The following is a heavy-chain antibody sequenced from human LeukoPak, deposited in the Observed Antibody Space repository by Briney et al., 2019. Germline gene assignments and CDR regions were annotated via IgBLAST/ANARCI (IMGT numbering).Heavy chain of an antibody. CDR1: GGSISGYH. J-gene: IGHJ4*02. CDR3: ARHLYGSGSYDY. Sequence: SETLSLTCTVSGGSISGYHWSWIRQPPGKGLEWIGYIYYSGSINYNPSLKSRVTISVDTSKNQFSLKLTSVTAADTAVYYCARHLYGSGSYDYWGQGTLVTVSS. CDR2: IYYSGSI. D-gene: IGHD3-10*01. V-gene: IGHV4-59*08.